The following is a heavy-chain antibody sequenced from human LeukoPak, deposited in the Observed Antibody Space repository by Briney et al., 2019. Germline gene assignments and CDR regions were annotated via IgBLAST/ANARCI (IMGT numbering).Heavy chain of an antibody. CDR1: GGSISSYY. Sequence: SETLSLTCTVSGGSISSYYWSWIRQPAGKGREWIGRIYTSGSTNYNPSLKSRVTMSVDTSKNQFSLKLSSVTAADTAVYYCAREERRYCSSTSCYTRMVYYYYYMDVWGKGTTVTVSS. J-gene: IGHJ6*03. V-gene: IGHV4-4*07. CDR2: IYTSGST. CDR3: AREERRYCSSTSCYTRMVYYYYYMDV. D-gene: IGHD2-2*02.